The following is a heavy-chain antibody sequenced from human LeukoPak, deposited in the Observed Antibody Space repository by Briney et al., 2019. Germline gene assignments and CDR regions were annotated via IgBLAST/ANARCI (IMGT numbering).Heavy chain of an antibody. CDR1: GGSISSGGYY. D-gene: IGHD6-13*01. J-gene: IGHJ4*02. CDR2: IYHSGST. CDR3: ARRAAAKIFDY. Sequence: SETLSLTCTVSGGSISSGGYYWSWIRQPPGKGLEWIGYIYHSGSTYYNASLKSRATISVDKSKNQFSLKVRSATAADTAVYYCARRAAAKIFDYWGQGTLVTVSS. V-gene: IGHV4-30-2*01.